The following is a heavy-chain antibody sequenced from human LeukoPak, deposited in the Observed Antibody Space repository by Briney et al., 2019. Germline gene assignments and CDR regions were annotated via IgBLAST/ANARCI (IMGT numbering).Heavy chain of an antibody. CDR2: ISYSGSP. CDR3: ASSSSWFRYFDY. J-gene: IGHJ4*02. Sequence: SETLSLTCTVSGGSISSYYWSWIRQPPGKGLEWIGYISYSGSPNYNPSLKSRVTISVDTSKNQFSLKLNSVTAADTAVYYCASSSSWFRYFDYWGQGTLVTVSS. V-gene: IGHV4-59*01. D-gene: IGHD6-13*01. CDR1: GGSISSYY.